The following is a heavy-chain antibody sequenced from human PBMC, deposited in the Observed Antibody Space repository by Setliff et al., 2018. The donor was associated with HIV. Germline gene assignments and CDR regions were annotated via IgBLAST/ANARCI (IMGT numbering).Heavy chain of an antibody. J-gene: IGHJ5*02. V-gene: IGHV4-39*07. Sequence: KTSETLSLTCTVSGGSVGSSSYYWAWIRQPPGKGLEWIGSVYNSGITFKNPSLKSRVSISVDRSGNQFSLRLTSVTAADTAVYYCATCRHRPSNWFDPWGQGTVVTVSS. CDR1: GGSVGSSSYY. CDR2: VYNSGIT. CDR3: ATCRHRPSNWFDP.